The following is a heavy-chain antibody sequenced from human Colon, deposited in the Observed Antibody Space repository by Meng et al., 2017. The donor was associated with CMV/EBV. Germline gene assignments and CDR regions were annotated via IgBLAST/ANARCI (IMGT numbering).Heavy chain of an antibody. CDR3: AREPYQRLEPYYYSMDV. Sequence: GESLKISCAASGFTFSSTPMSWVRQAPGKGLEWVSAISGGSDVIYYADSVKGRLTISRDNSKNILYLQMSGLRAEDTAVYYCAREPYQRLEPYYYSMDVWGQGTTVTVSS. J-gene: IGHJ6*02. CDR2: ISGGSDVI. V-gene: IGHV3-23*01. D-gene: IGHD2-2*01. CDR1: GFTFSSTP.